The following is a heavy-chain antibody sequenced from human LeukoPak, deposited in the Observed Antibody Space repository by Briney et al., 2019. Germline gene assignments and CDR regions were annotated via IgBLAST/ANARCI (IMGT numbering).Heavy chain of an antibody. Sequence: PSETLSLTCTVSGGSISSSYWSWIRQPPGKGLEWIGYIYYSGSTNYNPSLKSRVTISVDTSKNQFSLKLSSVTAADTAVYYCAGTSEGYCGGDCYAYYYYMDVWGKGTTVTVSS. V-gene: IGHV4-59*08. CDR1: GGSISSSY. CDR3: AGTSEGYCGGDCYAYYYYMDV. J-gene: IGHJ6*03. D-gene: IGHD2-21*02. CDR2: IYYSGST.